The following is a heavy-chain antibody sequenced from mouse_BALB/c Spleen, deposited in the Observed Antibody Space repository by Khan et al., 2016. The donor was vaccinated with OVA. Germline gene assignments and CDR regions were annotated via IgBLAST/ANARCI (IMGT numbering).Heavy chain of an antibody. V-gene: IGHV5-9-3*01. Sequence: EVELVESGGDLVKPGGSLKLSCSASGFTFSTYAMSWVRQTPEKRLEWVATISSGGDYIYYPDSVKGRFTISRDNAKNTLYLQMSSLRSEDTAMYYCARHIYGPFAYWGQGTLVTVSA. CDR1: GFTFSTYA. CDR3: ARHIYGPFAY. J-gene: IGHJ3*01. CDR2: ISSGGDYI. D-gene: IGHD1-1*01.